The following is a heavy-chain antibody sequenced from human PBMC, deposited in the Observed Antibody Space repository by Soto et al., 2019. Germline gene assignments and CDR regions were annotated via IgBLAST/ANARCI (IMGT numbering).Heavy chain of an antibody. J-gene: IGHJ6*02. V-gene: IGHV4-4*07. Sequence: SETLSLTCTVSGGSISGYYWSWVRQPAGKGLEWVGRIYSDGTTNYSPSLKSRVTMSPDTSKDQFSLHLNSVTAADTAVYYCSRVGCSNSKCYTRGMDVWGQGTTVTVSS. D-gene: IGHD2-2*01. CDR2: IYSDGTT. CDR1: GGSISGYY. CDR3: SRVGCSNSKCYTRGMDV.